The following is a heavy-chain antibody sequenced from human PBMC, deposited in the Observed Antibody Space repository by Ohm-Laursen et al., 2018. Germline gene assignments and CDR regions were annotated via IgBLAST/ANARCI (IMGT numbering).Heavy chain of an antibody. CDR2: IFSPDEK. CDR3: ARIRWQWLPYFDY. V-gene: IGHV2-26*01. J-gene: IGHJ4*02. Sequence: TQTLTLTCTVSGFSLNNTRVGVSWIRQPPGKALEWLAHIFSPDEKSYRTSLRSRLTVSKDTSKSQVVLTMTNMDPVDTATYYCARIRWQWLPYFDYWGQGTLLTVSS. CDR1: GFSLNNTRVG. D-gene: IGHD6-19*01.